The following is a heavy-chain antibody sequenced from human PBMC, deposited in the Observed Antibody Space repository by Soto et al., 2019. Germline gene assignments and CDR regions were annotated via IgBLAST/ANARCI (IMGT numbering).Heavy chain of an antibody. V-gene: IGHV1-2*04. CDR2: INPNSGGT. J-gene: IGHJ6*02. CDR1: GYTFTGYY. D-gene: IGHD4-17*01. Sequence: ASVKVSCKASGYTFTGYYMHWVRQAPGQGLEWTGWINPNSGGTNYAQKFQGWVTMTSDTSISTAYIELSKLRSDYTTVYYCVRGAHEPLDYSDYVSYCDYCMDFWGQGTTVTVSS. CDR3: VRGAHEPLDYSDYVSYCDYCMDF.